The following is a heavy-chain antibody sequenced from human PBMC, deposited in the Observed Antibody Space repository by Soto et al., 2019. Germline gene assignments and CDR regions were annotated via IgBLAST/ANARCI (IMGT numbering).Heavy chain of an antibody. CDR3: ARVERDWFDP. CDR2: IYYSGST. D-gene: IGHD1-1*01. V-gene: IGHV4-59*01. CDR1: GGSISSYY. Sequence: PSETLSLTCTVSGGSISSYYWSWIRQPPGKGLEWIGYIYYSGSTNYNPSLKSRVTISVDTSKNQFSLKLSSVTAAGTAVYYCARVERDWFDPWGQGTLVTVSS. J-gene: IGHJ5*02.